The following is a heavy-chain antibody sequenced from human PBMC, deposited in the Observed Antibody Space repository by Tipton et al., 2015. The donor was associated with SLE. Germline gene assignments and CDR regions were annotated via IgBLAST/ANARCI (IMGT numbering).Heavy chain of an antibody. CDR2: INHSGST. J-gene: IGHJ3*02. CDR1: GGSFSGYY. Sequence: TLSLTCAVYGGSFSGYYWSWIRQPPGKGLEWIGEINHSGSTNYNPSLKSRVTISLDTSKNQFSLKLSSVTAADTAVYYCARESDAFDIWGQGTMVTVSS. V-gene: IGHV4-34*01. CDR3: ARESDAFDI.